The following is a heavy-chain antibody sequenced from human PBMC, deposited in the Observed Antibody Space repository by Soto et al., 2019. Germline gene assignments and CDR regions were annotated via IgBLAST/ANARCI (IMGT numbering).Heavy chain of an antibody. J-gene: IGHJ3*02. CDR1: GGSFSGYY. D-gene: IGHD6-6*01. CDR3: ARLGIAARPRPLALDI. Sequence: SETLSLTCAVYGGSFSGYYWSWIRQPPGKGLEWIGEINHSGSTNYNPSLKSRVTISVDTSKNQFSLKLSSVTAADTAVYYCARLGIAARPRPLALDIWGQGTMVTVSS. CDR2: INHSGST. V-gene: IGHV4-34*01.